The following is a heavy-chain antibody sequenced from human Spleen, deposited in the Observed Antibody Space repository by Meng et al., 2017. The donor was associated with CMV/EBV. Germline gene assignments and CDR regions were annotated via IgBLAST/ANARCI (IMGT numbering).Heavy chain of an antibody. J-gene: IGHJ3*02. V-gene: IGHV4-59*01. CDR3: ARARPYYDFWSGYAFDI. CDR2: IYYSGST. D-gene: IGHD3-3*01. Sequence: SETLSLTCTVSGGSISSYYWSWIRQPPGKGLEWIGYIYYSGSTNYNPSLKSRVTISVDTSKNQFSLKLSSVTAADTAVYYCARARPYYDFWSGYAFDIWGQGTMVTVSS. CDR1: GGSISSYY.